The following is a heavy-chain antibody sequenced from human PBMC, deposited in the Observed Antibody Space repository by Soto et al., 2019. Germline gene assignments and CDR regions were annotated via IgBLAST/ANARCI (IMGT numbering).Heavy chain of an antibody. CDR2: ISGNSDTI. CDR1: GFTFDHYA. D-gene: IGHD2-15*01. V-gene: IGHV3-9*01. CDR3: AKDVNVVSSGWFDS. J-gene: IGHJ5*01. Sequence: EVQLVESGGSLVQPGRSLRLSCATSGFTFDHYAMHWVRQLPGEGLEWVSTISGNSDTIDYVDSVKGRFTFARDNAKRSLYLQMNSLRPDDSATYYCAKDVNVVSSGWFDSWGQGTLAIVTS.